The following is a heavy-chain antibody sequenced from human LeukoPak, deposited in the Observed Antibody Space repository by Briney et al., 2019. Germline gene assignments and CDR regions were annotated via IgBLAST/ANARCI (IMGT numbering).Heavy chain of an antibody. CDR1: GFTVSSNY. V-gene: IGHV3-53*01. J-gene: IGHJ3*02. CDR2: IYSGGST. D-gene: IGHD2-2*01. Sequence: PGGSLRLSCAASGFTVSSNYMSWVRQAPGKGLEWVSVIYSGGSTYYADSVKGRFTISRDNSKNTLYLQMNSLRAEDTAVYYCATNIVVVPDDAFDIWGQGTMDTVSS. CDR3: ATNIVVVPDDAFDI.